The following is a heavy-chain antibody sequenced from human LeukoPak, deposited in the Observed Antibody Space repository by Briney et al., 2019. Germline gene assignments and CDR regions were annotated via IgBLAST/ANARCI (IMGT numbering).Heavy chain of an antibody. D-gene: IGHD4-11*01. CDR3: ARDLPTVTVFDY. Sequence: GGSLRLSCAASGFTFSSYSMNWVRQAPGKGLKWVSSISSSGSFIYYADSVKGRFTISRDNAKNSLYLQMNSLRAEDTAVYYCARDLPTVTVFDYWGQGTLVTVSS. V-gene: IGHV3-21*01. CDR2: ISSSGSFI. CDR1: GFTFSSYS. J-gene: IGHJ4*02.